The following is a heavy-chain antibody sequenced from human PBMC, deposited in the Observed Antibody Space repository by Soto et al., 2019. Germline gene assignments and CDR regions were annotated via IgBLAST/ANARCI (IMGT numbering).Heavy chain of an antibody. CDR3: AKDWAYYDSRGLCAFDI. Sequence: HPGGSLRLSCVASGITISSYAMTWVRQAPGKGLEWVSGVSGSGGSTYYADSVKGRFSISRDNPKNTLYLQMNSLRVEDTAKYYCAKDWAYYDSRGLCAFDIWGQGTMVTVSS. CDR2: VSGSGGST. D-gene: IGHD3-22*01. J-gene: IGHJ3*02. V-gene: IGHV3-23*01. CDR1: GITISSYA.